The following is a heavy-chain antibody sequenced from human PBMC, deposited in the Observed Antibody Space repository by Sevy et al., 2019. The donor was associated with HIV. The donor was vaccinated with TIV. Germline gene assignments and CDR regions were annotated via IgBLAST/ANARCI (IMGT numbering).Heavy chain of an antibody. V-gene: IGHV4-59*01. Sequence: SETLSLTCTVSGDSISNKYWSWIRQPPGKGLEWIEYFSHSGTTNYNPSLKRGITISEDTSKNQFSLKLTSVTAADTAVYYCARTLIVPIRNFRNIQFDYWGQGILVTVSS. J-gene: IGHJ4*02. CDR2: FSHSGTT. CDR3: ARTLIVPIRNFRNIQFDY. D-gene: IGHD2-2*02. CDR1: GDSISNKY.